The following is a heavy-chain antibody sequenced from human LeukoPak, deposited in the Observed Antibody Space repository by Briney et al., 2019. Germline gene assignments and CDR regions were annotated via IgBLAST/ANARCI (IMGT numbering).Heavy chain of an antibody. CDR3: ATPGKYCSSTSCHEGYYYYGMDV. CDR1: GYSFTSYW. CDR2: IYPGDSDT. J-gene: IGHJ6*02. D-gene: IGHD2-2*01. V-gene: IGHV5-51*01. Sequence: GESLKISCKGSGYSFTSYWIAWVRQMPGKGLEWMGIIYPGDSDTRYSPSFQGQVTISADKSISTAYLQWSSLKASDTAMYYCATPGKYCSSTSCHEGYYYYGMDVWGQGTTVTVSS.